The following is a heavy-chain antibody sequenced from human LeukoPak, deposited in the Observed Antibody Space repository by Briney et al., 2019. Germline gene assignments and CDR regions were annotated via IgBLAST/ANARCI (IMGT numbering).Heavy chain of an antibody. CDR3: ARVVSGYRFDY. CDR2: IYYSGST. D-gene: IGHD3-3*01. V-gene: IGHV4-30-4*08. Sequence: SETLSLTCTDSGGSISSGDYYWSWIRQPPGKGLEWIGYIYYSGSTYYNPSLKSRVTISVDTSKNQFSLKLSSVTAADTAVYYCARVVSGYRFDYWGQGTLVTVSS. CDR1: GGSISSGDYY. J-gene: IGHJ4*02.